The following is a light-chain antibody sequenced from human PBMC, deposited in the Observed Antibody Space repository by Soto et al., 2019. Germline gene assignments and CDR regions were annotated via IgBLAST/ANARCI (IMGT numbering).Light chain of an antibody. CDR1: QSICSTC. CDR2: GAS. J-gene: IGKJ2*01. V-gene: IGKV3-20*01. Sequence: EIVLTQSPGTLSLSPGERATLSCRASQSICSTCLAWYQQKPGQAPRLLFYGASNRAAGIPDRFSGSGSGTEFTLTISRLEPEDFAVYYCQQYGSSPPYTFGQGTKLEIK. CDR3: QQYGSSPPYT.